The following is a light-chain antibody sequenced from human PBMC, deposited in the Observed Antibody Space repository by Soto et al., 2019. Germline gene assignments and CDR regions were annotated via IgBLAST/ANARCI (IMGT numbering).Light chain of an antibody. CDR1: SSNIGTYF. J-gene: IGLJ1*01. CDR3: QSYDSGVTGSV. CDR2: SNT. V-gene: IGLV1-40*01. Sequence: QSVLTQPPSVSGTPGQRVTITCSGSSSNIGTYFVHWYQQLPGTAPKLLIYSNTARPSGVPDRFSGSRSGSPGSLAITGLQPEDEADYYCQSYDSGVTGSVFGTGTKLTVL.